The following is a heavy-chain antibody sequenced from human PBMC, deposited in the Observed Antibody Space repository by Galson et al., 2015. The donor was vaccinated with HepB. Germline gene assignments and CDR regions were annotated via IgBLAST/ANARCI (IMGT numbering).Heavy chain of an antibody. CDR2: IRATRTTI. CDR1: GFTFNSSN. Sequence: LRLSYAASGFTFNSSNMNWVRQAPGKGLEWISFIRATRTTICYADSVKDRFTISRDNAKTSLYLQMDSPGAEDTALYFCVREAVAIFGVGNRFDPWAREPWSPSPQ. J-gene: IGHJ5*02. CDR3: VREAVAIFGVGNRFDP. V-gene: IGHV3-48*01. D-gene: IGHD3-3*01.